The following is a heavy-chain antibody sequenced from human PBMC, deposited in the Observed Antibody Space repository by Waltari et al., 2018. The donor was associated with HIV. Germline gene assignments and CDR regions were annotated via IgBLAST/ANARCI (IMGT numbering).Heavy chain of an antibody. CDR3: ARRRGSYCLDY. Sequence: EGQLVESGGGLVQPGGSLRLSCAASGFTFSSYWMSWVRQAPGKGLGWVANIKQDGSEKYYVDSVKGRVTISRDNAKNSLYLQMNSLRAEDTAVYFCARRRGSYCLDYWGQGTLVTVSS. V-gene: IGHV3-7*01. J-gene: IGHJ4*02. D-gene: IGHD1-26*01. CDR1: GFTFSSYW. CDR2: IKQDGSEK.